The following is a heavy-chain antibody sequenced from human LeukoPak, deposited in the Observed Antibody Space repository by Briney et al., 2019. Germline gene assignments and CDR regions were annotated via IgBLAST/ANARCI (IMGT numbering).Heavy chain of an antibody. V-gene: IGHV3-21*01. J-gene: IGHJ3*02. D-gene: IGHD3-10*01. CDR3: ARDRGRYGSGARSAFDI. CDR2: ISSSSSYI. Sequence: GGSLRLSCAASGFTFSSYSMNWVRQAPGKGLEWVSSISSSSSYIYYADSVKGRFTISRDNAKNSLYLQMNSLRAEDTAVYYCARDRGRYGSGARSAFDIWGQGTMVTVSS. CDR1: GFTFSSYS.